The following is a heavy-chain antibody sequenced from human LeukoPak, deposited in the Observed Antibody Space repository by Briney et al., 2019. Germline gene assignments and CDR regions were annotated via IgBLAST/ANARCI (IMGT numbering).Heavy chain of an antibody. CDR2: IFHSGST. D-gene: IGHD1-26*01. J-gene: IGHJ5*02. V-gene: IGHV4-4*02. CDR1: GGSISSSNW. Sequence: SETLSLTCAVSGGSISSSNWRNWVRQPPGKGLEWIGEIFHSGSTNYNPSLKSRVTISVDTSKNQFSLKLSSVTAADTAVYYCARQWELRGWFDPWGQGTLVTVSS. CDR3: ARQWELRGWFDP.